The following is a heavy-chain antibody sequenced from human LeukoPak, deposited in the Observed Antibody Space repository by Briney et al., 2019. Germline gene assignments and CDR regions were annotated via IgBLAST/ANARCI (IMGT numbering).Heavy chain of an antibody. D-gene: IGHD2-2*01. CDR3: ASAKGDIVVVPAAMDTTYYYYYYMDV. CDR2: IILIFGTA. V-gene: IGHV1-69*05. Sequence: ASVKVSCKASGGTFSSYAISWLRQAPGQGLEWMGGIILIFGTANYAQKFQGRVTITTNESTSTAYMELSSLRSEDTAVYYCASAKGDIVVVPAAMDTTYYYYYYMDVWGKVTTVTVSS. CDR1: GGTFSSYA. J-gene: IGHJ6*03.